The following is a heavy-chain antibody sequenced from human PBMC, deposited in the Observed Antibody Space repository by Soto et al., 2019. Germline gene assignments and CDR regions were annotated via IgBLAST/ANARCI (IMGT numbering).Heavy chain of an antibody. D-gene: IGHD3-10*01. CDR2: IDGSGGIT. J-gene: IGHJ5*02. Sequence: QLLQSGGGLVQPGGSLTLSCAASGFTYGTTDMSWVRQAPGEGLEWVSTIDGSGGITYYADSVKGRFTISRDNSTNTVYLQMNSLRGDETALYYCVKNSGWFNTWGQGALVTVSS. CDR1: GFTYGTTD. CDR3: VKNSGWFNT. V-gene: IGHV3-23*01.